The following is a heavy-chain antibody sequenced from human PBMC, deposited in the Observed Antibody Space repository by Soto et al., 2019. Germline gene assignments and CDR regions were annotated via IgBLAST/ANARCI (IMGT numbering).Heavy chain of an antibody. CDR3: ARGGNDILTGYFHYYGMDV. J-gene: IGHJ6*02. V-gene: IGHV3-30-3*01. CDR2: ISYDGSNK. Sequence: QVQLVESGGGVVQPGRSLRLSCAASGFTFSSYAMHWVRQAPGKGLEWVAVISYDGSNKYYADSVKGRFTISRDNSKNTLYLQMNSLRAEDTAVYYCARGGNDILTGYFHYYGMDVWGQGTTVIVSS. D-gene: IGHD3-9*01. CDR1: GFTFSSYA.